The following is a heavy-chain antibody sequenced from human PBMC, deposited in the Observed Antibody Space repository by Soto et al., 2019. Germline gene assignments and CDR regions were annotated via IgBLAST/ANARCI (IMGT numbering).Heavy chain of an antibody. D-gene: IGHD3-3*01. CDR1: GGSISSYY. CDR3: ARDSGRTIFGVVGVNYYYGMDV. CDR2: IYYSGST. V-gene: IGHV4-59*01. J-gene: IGHJ6*02. Sequence: SETLSLTCTVSGGSISSYYWSGIRQPPGKGLEWIGYIYYSGSTNYNPSLKSRVTISVDTSKNQFSLKLSSVTAADTAVYYCARDSGRTIFGVVGVNYYYGMDVWGQGTTVTVSS.